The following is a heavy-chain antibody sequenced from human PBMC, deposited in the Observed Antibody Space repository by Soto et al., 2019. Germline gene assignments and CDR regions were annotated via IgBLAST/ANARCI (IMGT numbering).Heavy chain of an antibody. CDR1: GGSISSYH. J-gene: IGHJ1*01. D-gene: IGHD3-22*01. Sequence: TLSLTCAVSGGSISSYHWTWIRQSPGKGLEYIGYIYNSGSPNYNPSLKSRATISVDTSKNQFSLKLRSVTAADTAMYYCARGRPPYCSGNYCDSADCLEVWGQGTQVTVSS. CDR2: IYNSGSP. CDR3: ARGRPPYCSGNYCDSADCLEV. V-gene: IGHV4-59*01.